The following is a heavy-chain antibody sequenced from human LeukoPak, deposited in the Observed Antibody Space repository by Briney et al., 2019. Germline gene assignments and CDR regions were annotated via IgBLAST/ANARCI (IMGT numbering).Heavy chain of an antibody. D-gene: IGHD6-6*01. J-gene: IGHJ4*02. Sequence: SETLSLTCTVSGYSISSGYYWGWIRQPPGKGLEWIGSIYHSGSTYYNPSLKSRVTISVDTSKNQFSLKLSCVTAADTAVYYCARDAYSSSSRPFDYWGQGTLVTVSS. CDR2: IYHSGST. CDR3: ARDAYSSSSRPFDY. V-gene: IGHV4-38-2*02. CDR1: GYSISSGYY.